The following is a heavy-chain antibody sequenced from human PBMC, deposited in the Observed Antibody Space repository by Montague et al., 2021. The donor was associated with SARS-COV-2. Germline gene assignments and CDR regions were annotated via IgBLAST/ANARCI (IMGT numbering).Heavy chain of an antibody. J-gene: IGHJ3*02. CDR3: ARDDPYSSGWFDAFDI. Sequence: SLRLSCAASGCTFSSYAMHWVRQAPGRGLEWVAGISYDGSNKYYAASVKGRFTISRDNSKNTLYPQMNSRRAEDTAVYYCARDDPYSSGWFDAFDIWGQGTMVTVSS. D-gene: IGHD6-19*01. CDR2: ISYDGSNK. V-gene: IGHV3-30*04. CDR1: GCTFSSYA.